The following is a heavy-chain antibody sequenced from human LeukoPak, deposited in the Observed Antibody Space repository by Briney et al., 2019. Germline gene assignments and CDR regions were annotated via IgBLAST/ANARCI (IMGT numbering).Heavy chain of an antibody. D-gene: IGHD3-22*01. CDR2: ISSSSRYI. J-gene: IGHJ4*02. Sequence: GGSLRLSCAVSGFTSSSYRMNWVRPAPGKVLEWVSSISSSSRYIYYTDSVKGRFTISRDNAKNSLYLQMNSLRAEDTAVYHCARDPAYYYDSSGYYFFDYWGQGTLVTVSS. CDR3: ARDPAYYYDSSGYYFFDY. CDR1: GFTSSSYR. V-gene: IGHV3-21*01.